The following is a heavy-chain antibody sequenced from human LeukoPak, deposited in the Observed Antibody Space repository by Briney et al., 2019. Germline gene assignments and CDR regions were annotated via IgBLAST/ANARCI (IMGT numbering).Heavy chain of an antibody. Sequence: ASVKVSCKASGYTFTGYYMHWVRQAPGQGLEWMGWINPNSGGTNYAQKFQGRVIMTRDTSISTAYMELSRLRSDDTAVYYCARGLYDQRNRPGDYWGQGTLVTVSS. V-gene: IGHV1-2*02. CDR3: ARGLYDQRNRPGDY. J-gene: IGHJ4*02. CDR1: GYTFTGYY. CDR2: INPNSGGT. D-gene: IGHD1-14*01.